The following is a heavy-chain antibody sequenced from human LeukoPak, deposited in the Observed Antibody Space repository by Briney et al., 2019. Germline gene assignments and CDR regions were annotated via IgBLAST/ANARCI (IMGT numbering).Heavy chain of an antibody. CDR1: GGSISSSGYY. D-gene: IGHD5-12*01. Sequence: SETLSLTCTVSGGSISSSGYYWGWIRQPPGKGLEWIGEIYHSGSTNYNPSLKSRVTISVDTSKSQFSLKLSSVTAADTAVYYCARQVKDRNPIYSGYGKSVKLDYWGQGTLVTVSS. V-gene: IGHV4-39*01. CDR3: ARQVKDRNPIYSGYGKSVKLDY. J-gene: IGHJ4*02. CDR2: IYHSGST.